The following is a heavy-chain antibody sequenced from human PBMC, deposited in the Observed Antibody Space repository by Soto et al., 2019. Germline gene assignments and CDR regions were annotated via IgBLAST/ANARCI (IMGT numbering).Heavy chain of an antibody. V-gene: IGHV3-23*01. CDR1: GFTFSDYY. D-gene: IGHD3-22*01. Sequence: GGSLRLSCAASGFTFSDYYMSWIRQAPGKGLEWVSDISSSGGSIYYADSVKGRFTISRDNSKNTLYLQMNSLRAEDTAVYYCAKITDSSGLFNFDYWGQGTLVTVSS. CDR2: ISSSGGSI. J-gene: IGHJ4*02. CDR3: AKITDSSGLFNFDY.